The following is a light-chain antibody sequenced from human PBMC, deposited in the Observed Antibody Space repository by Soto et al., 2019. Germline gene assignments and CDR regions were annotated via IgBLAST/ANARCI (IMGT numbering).Light chain of an antibody. CDR1: QSVSNNY. CDR3: QQRSNWPPWT. J-gene: IGKJ1*01. Sequence: EIVLTQSPGTLSLSPGERATLSCRASQSVSNNYLAWYQQKPGQAPRLLIYGASNRATGIPDRFSGSGSGTDFTLTISSLEPEDSAVYYCQQRSNWPPWTFGQGTKVEVK. CDR2: GAS. V-gene: IGKV3D-20*02.